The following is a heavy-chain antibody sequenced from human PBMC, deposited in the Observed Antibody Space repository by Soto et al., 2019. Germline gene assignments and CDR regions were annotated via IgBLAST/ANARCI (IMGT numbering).Heavy chain of an antibody. CDR1: GYTFTSYA. D-gene: IGHD2-21*02. CDR3: ARSIGVVTALDY. J-gene: IGHJ4*02. V-gene: IGHV1-3*05. Sequence: QVQLVQSGAEEKKPGASVKVSCKASGYTFTSYAMHWVRQAPGQRLEWMGWINAGNGNTKYSQKFQGRVTITRDTSASAAYTELSSLRSEDTAVYYCARSIGVVTALDYWGQGTLVTVSS. CDR2: INAGNGNT.